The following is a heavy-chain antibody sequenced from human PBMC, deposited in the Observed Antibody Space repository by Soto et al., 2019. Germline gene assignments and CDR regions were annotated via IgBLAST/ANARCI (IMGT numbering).Heavy chain of an antibody. J-gene: IGHJ6*02. CDR2: INPSGGST. CDR3: ARDQGGYFYYYYGMDV. Sequence: QVQLVQSGAEVKKPGASVKVSCKASGYTFTSYYMHWVRQAPGQGLEWMGIINPSGGSTSYAQKFQGRCTMTRDTSTSTVYMELNSLRSEDTAVYYCARDQGGYFYYYYGMDVWGQGTTVTVSS. D-gene: IGHD3-16*01. CDR1: GYTFTSYY. V-gene: IGHV1-46*01.